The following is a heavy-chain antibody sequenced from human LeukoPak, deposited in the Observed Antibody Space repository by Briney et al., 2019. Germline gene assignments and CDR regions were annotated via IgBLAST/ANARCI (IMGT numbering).Heavy chain of an antibody. D-gene: IGHD4-17*01. J-gene: IGHJ4*02. CDR2: VDHDGSGT. CDR1: GFSFTSYW. CDR3: ATDLG. V-gene: IGHV3-74*01. Sequence: QARGSLRLSCAASGFSFTSYWMHWVRQPPGKGLVWVSRVDHDGSGTAYADSVTGRFTISRDNAKNTVYLQMNSLRAEDTAVYYCATDLGWGQGTLVTVSS.